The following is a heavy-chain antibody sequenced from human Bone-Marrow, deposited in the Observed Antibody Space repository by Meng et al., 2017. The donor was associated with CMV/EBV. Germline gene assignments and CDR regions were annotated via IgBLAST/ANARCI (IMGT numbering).Heavy chain of an antibody. CDR3: ARDHRRWQFGY. J-gene: IGHJ4*02. CDR2: VNNDGTGT. CDR1: GFTFTTYW. V-gene: IGHV3-74*01. Sequence: GGSLRLSCAASGFTFTTYWLHWVRQAPGKGLEWVARVNNDGTGTSYADSVKGRLTVSRDNAKNTLYLEMSSLRAEDTAVYFCARDHRRWQFGYWGQGAMVTVSS. D-gene: IGHD3-16*01.